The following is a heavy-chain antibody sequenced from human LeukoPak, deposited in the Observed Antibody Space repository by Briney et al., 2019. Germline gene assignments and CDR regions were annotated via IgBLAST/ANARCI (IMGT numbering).Heavy chain of an antibody. Sequence: GGSLRLSCSASGFTFSSYAMHWVRQAPGKGLEYVSVISSNGGSTYYADSVKGRFTISRDNSKNTLYLQMHSLRAEDTAVYYCAKDNVAAAGRYFDYWGQGTLVTVSS. D-gene: IGHD6-13*01. CDR3: AKDNVAAAGRYFDY. CDR2: ISSNGGST. CDR1: GFTFSSYA. V-gene: IGHV3-64*04. J-gene: IGHJ4*02.